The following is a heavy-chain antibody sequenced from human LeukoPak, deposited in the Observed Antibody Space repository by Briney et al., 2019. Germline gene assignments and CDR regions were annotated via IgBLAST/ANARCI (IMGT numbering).Heavy chain of an antibody. J-gene: IGHJ5*02. D-gene: IGHD5-18*01. Sequence: GGSLRHSCAASGFTFYSYAMSWVRQAPGKGLEWVSTITGSGGGTFYADSVKGRFTISRDNSKNMVYLQMSSLRVEDTAVYYGAFVDTTSWGQGTLVTVSS. CDR3: AFVDTTS. CDR1: GFTFYSYA. V-gene: IGHV3-23*01. CDR2: ITGSGGGT.